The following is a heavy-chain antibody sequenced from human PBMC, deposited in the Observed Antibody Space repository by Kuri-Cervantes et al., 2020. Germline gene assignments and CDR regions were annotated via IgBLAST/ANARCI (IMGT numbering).Heavy chain of an antibody. CDR1: GFTVSSSY. J-gene: IGHJ3*02. Sequence: GESLKISCAASGFTVSSSYTTWVRRAPGKGLGWVSVSYSGGSTCYADSVKGRFTISRDNSKNTLYLQMNSLRAEDTAVYYCARWASDAFDIWGQGTMVTVSS. CDR3: ARWASDAFDI. V-gene: IGHV3-53*01. CDR2: SYSGGST.